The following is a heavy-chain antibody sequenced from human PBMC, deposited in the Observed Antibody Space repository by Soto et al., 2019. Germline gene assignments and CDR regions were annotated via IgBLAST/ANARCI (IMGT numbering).Heavy chain of an antibody. V-gene: IGHV4-31*03. CDR2: IYYSGST. J-gene: IGHJ3*02. CDR1: GGSISSGGYY. CDR3: ARDWPYSSSWYAEHAFDI. Sequence: SETLSLSCTVSGGSISSGGYYWSWIRQHPGKGLEWIGYIYYSGSTYYNPSLKSRVTISVDTSKNQFSLKLSSVTAADTAVYYCARDWPYSSSWYAEHAFDIWGQGTMVTVSS. D-gene: IGHD6-13*01.